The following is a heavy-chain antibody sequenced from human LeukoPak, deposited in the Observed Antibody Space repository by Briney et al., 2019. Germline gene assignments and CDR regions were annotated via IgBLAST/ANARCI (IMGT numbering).Heavy chain of an antibody. V-gene: IGHV3-7*01. Sequence: PGGSLRLSCATFGFAFSDYWMTWVRQVPGKGLEWVANTNREGNEKYYVDSVKGRFAISRDNAKNSVDLQMDSLRVEDTAVYYCARVGTWELQRVFDFWGQGTLVTVSS. CDR3: ARVGTWELQRVFDF. CDR1: GFAFSDYW. D-gene: IGHD1-26*01. J-gene: IGHJ4*02. CDR2: TNREGNEK.